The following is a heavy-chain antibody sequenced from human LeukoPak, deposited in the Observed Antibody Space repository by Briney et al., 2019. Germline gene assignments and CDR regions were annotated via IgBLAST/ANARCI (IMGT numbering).Heavy chain of an antibody. Sequence: SETLSLTCTVSGGSISSGDYYWSWIRQPPGKGLEWIGYIYYSGSTYYNPSLKSRVTISVDTSKNQFSLKLSSVTAADTAVYYCARHNWNYEIYFDYWGQGTLVTVSS. CDR2: IYYSGST. V-gene: IGHV4-30-4*01. CDR1: GGSISSGDYY. CDR3: ARHNWNYEIYFDY. J-gene: IGHJ4*02. D-gene: IGHD1-7*01.